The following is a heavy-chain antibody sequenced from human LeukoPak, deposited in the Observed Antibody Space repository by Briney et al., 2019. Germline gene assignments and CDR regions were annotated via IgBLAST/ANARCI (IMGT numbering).Heavy chain of an antibody. CDR3: ARVRLRLWSFPWYFDL. CDR2: ISGSGGST. CDR1: GFTVSSNY. D-gene: IGHD5-18*01. J-gene: IGHJ2*01. Sequence: SGGSLRLSCAASGFTVSSNYMSWVRQAPGKGLEWVSAISGSGGSTYYADSVKGRFTISRDNSKNTLYLQMNSLRAEDTAVYYCARVRLRLWSFPWYFDLWGRGTLVTVSS. V-gene: IGHV3-23*01.